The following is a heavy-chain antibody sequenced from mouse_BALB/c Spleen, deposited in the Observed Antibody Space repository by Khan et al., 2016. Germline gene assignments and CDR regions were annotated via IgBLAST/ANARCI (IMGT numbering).Heavy chain of an antibody. V-gene: IGHV3-2*02. CDR1: GYSITSDYA. CDR2: ITYSGST. Sequence: EVQLQESGPGLVKPSQSLSLTCTVAGYSITSDYAWNWIRQFPGNKLEWMGYITYSGSTSYNPSLKSRISITRDTSKNQFFLQLNSVTTEDTATYYCAKRTRVGSSDWGQGTTLTVSS. CDR3: AKRTRVGSSD. J-gene: IGHJ2*01. D-gene: IGHD1-1*01.